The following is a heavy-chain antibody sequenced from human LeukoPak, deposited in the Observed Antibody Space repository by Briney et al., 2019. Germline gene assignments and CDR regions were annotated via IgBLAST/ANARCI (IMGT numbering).Heavy chain of an antibody. CDR3: ARDGENSATGWYFDY. J-gene: IGHJ4*02. CDR2: TSYDGSNK. V-gene: IGHV3-30-3*01. CDR1: GFTFSSYA. D-gene: IGHD1-1*01. Sequence: GGSLRLSCAASGFTFSSYAMHWVRQAPGKGLEGVAVTSYDGSNKYYADSVKGRFTISRDNSKNTLYLQMNSLRAEDTAVYYCARDGENSATGWYFDYWGQGTLVTVSS.